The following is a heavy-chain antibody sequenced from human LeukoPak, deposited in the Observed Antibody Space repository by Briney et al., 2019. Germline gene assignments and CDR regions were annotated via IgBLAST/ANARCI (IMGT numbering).Heavy chain of an antibody. D-gene: IGHD5-18*01. CDR3: AKGYSYGFYYYYYMDV. CDR1: GGSIDSSSYY. Sequence: SETLSLTCTVSGGSIDSSSYYWGWIRQPPGKGLEWIGSIYHSGSTYYNPSLKSRVTISVDTSKNQFSLKLTSVTAADTAVYYCAKGYSYGFYYYYYMDVWGKGTTVTVSS. J-gene: IGHJ6*03. V-gene: IGHV4-39*07. CDR2: IYHSGST.